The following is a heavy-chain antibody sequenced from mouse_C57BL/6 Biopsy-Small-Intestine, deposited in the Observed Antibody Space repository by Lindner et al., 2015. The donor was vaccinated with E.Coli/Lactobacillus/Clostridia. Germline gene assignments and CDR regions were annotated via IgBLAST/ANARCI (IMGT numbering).Heavy chain of an antibody. V-gene: IGHV1-42*01. CDR3: ARYGS. Sequence: VQLQESGPELVKPGASVKISCKASGNAFTGYYMNWVKQSPEKSLEWIGEINPSTGGTIYNQKFKAKATLTVDKSSSTAYMQLKSLTSEDSAVYYCARYGSWGQGTTLTVSS. CDR2: INPSTGGT. J-gene: IGHJ2*01. D-gene: IGHD1-2*01. CDR1: GNAFTGYY.